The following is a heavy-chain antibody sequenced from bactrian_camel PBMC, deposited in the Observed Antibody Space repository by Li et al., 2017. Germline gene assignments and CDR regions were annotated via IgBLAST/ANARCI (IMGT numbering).Heavy chain of an antibody. CDR1: GYTYSSNC. CDR3: AADRAWACSGPPQTYNF. Sequence: VQLVESGGGSVQPGGSLRLSCDASGYTYSSNCMGWFRQAPGKEREGVSFVYFGGGRTYYADSVKGRFTISQNNAKTTVYLQMSSLKPDDTAMYYCAADRAWACSGPPQTYNFRGQGTQVTVS. V-gene: IGHV3S40*01. J-gene: IGHJ4*01. D-gene: IGHD1*01. CDR2: VYFGGGRT.